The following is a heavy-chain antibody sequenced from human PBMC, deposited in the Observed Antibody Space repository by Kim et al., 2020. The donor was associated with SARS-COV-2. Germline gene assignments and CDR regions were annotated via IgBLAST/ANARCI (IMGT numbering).Heavy chain of an antibody. D-gene: IGHD3-22*01. CDR1: GYTLTELS. CDR3: ATAPPYYDSSGYYLDWSDP. J-gene: IGHJ5*02. CDR2: FDPEDGET. V-gene: IGHV1-24*01. Sequence: ASVKVSCKVSGYTLTELSMHWVRQAPGKGLEWMGGFDPEDGETIYAQKFQGRVTMTEDTSTDTAYMELSSLRSEDTAVYYCATAPPYYDSSGYYLDWSDPWGQGTLVTVSS.